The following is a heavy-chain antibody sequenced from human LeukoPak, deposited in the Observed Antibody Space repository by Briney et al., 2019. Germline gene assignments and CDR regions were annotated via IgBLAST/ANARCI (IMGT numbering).Heavy chain of an antibody. CDR3: ACYSILGRTFDC. J-gene: IGHJ4*02. D-gene: IGHD4-11*01. Sequence: SETLSLTCTVSGASMNDYYWSWIRQPPGKGLEWIGNVHYSFSSNSSPSLKSRVTISMDTSKSQFSLRLSSVTAADTAVYYCACYSILGRTFDCWGQGTLVTVSS. CDR2: VHYSFSS. V-gene: IGHV4-59*01. CDR1: GASMNDYY.